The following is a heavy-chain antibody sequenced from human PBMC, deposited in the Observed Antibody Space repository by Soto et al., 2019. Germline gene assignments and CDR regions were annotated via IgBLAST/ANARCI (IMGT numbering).Heavy chain of an antibody. CDR1: GFTFSSYW. Sequence: LRLSCAASGFTFSSYWMSWVRQAPGEGLEWVANIKQDGSEKYYVDSVKGRFTISRDNAKNSLYLQMNSLRAEDTAVYYCASVVADYYYGMDVWGQGTTVTVPS. CDR2: IKQDGSEK. J-gene: IGHJ6*02. V-gene: IGHV3-7*03. CDR3: ASVVADYYYGMDV. D-gene: IGHD2-15*01.